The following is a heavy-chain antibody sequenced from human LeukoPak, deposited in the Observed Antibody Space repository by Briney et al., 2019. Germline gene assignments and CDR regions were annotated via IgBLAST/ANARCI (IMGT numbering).Heavy chain of an antibody. J-gene: IGHJ6*02. CDR2: MNPNSGNT. V-gene: IGHV1-8*01. CDR1: GYTFTSYD. Sequence: ASVKVSCKASGYTFTSYDINWVRQATGQGLEWMGWMNPNSGNTGYAQKFQGRVTMTRNTSINTAYMELSSLRSEDTAVYYCARSPKRGYDIVLIRDGMDVWGQGTTVTVSS. CDR3: ARSPKRGYDIVLIRDGMDV. D-gene: IGHD2-8*02.